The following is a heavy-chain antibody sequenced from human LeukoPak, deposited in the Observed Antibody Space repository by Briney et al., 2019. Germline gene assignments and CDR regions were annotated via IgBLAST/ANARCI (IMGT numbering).Heavy chain of an antibody. CDR2: IIPILGIA. J-gene: IGHJ5*02. V-gene: IGHV1-69*04. D-gene: IGHD2-2*01. CDR3: ARGYCSSTSCYLGWFDP. Sequence: SVKVSCKASGGTFSSYAISWVRQAPGQGVEWMGRIIPILGIANYAQKFQGRVTITADKSTSTAYMELSSLRSEDTAVYYCARGYCSSTSCYLGWFDPWGQGTLVTVSS. CDR1: GGTFSSYA.